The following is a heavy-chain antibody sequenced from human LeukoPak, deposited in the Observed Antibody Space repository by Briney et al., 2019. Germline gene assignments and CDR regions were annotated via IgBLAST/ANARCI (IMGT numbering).Heavy chain of an antibody. J-gene: IGHJ4*02. CDR1: GYSISSGHY. Sequence: SETLSLTCAVSGYSISSGHYWGWIRQPPGKGLEWIGSIYHSGSTYYNPSLKSRVTISVDTSKNQFSLKLSSVTAADTAVYYCALFDGGYWGQGTLVTVSS. V-gene: IGHV4-38-2*01. CDR2: IYHSGST. D-gene: IGHD2-15*01. CDR3: ALFDGGY.